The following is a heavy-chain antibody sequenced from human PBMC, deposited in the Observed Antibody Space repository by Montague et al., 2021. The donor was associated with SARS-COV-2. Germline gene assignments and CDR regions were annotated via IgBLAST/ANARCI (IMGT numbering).Heavy chain of an antibody. CDR3: ARESGSFHDGGYFDY. V-gene: IGHV3-30*04. CDR1: GFYFSYA. CDR2: ISNDGSNK. Sequence: SLRLSCAASGFYFSYAMHWVRQAPGKGLEWVALISNDGSNKHYADSVKGRFTISRDNSKSTLYLQVNSLRIEDTAVYYCARESGSFHDGGYFDYWGQGSLVTVSS. J-gene: IGHJ4*02. D-gene: IGHD1-26*01.